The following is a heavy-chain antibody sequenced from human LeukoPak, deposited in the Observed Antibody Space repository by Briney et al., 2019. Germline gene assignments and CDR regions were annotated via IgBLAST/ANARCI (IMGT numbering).Heavy chain of an antibody. Sequence: NPGGSLRLSCAASGFTFSSYSMNWVRQAPGKGLEWVSSISSSSSYIYYADSVKGRFTISRDNAKNSLYLQMNSLRAEDTAVYYCARGRTVTTVLYFDYWGQGTLVTVSS. CDR3: ARGRTVTTVLYFDY. CDR2: ISSSSSYI. V-gene: IGHV3-21*01. CDR1: GFTFSSYS. J-gene: IGHJ4*02. D-gene: IGHD4-17*01.